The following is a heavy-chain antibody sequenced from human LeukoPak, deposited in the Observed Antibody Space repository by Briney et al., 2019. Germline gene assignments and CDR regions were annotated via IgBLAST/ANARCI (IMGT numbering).Heavy chain of an antibody. CDR2: IYYSGST. V-gene: IGHV4-59*01. J-gene: IGHJ3*02. D-gene: IGHD3-10*01. Sequence: SETLSLTCTVSGGSISSYYWRWIRQPPGKGLEWIGYIYYSGSTNYNPSLKSRVTISVDTSKNQFSLKLSSVTAADTAVYYCARGGVEYRTPFDIWGQGTMVTVSS. CDR1: GGSISSYY. CDR3: ARGGVEYRTPFDI.